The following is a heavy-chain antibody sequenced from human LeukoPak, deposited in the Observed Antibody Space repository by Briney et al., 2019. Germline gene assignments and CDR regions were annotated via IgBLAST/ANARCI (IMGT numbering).Heavy chain of an antibody. D-gene: IGHD5-18*01. CDR1: GGTFSSYA. Sequence: GASVKVSCKASGGTFSSYAISWVRQAPGQGIEWMGGIIPIFGTANYAQKFQGRVTITADESTSTAYMELSSLRSEDTAVYYCARVREGYSYGYNHYYYYYMDVWGKGTTVTISS. J-gene: IGHJ6*03. V-gene: IGHV1-69*13. CDR2: IIPIFGTA. CDR3: ARVREGYSYGYNHYYYYYMDV.